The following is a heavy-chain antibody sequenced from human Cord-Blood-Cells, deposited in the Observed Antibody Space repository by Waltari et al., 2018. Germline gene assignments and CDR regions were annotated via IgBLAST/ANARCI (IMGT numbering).Heavy chain of an antibody. V-gene: IGHV3-7*01. CDR3: ARDADGWFDP. J-gene: IGHJ5*02. CDR2: IKQDGSEK. CDR1: GFTFSSYW. Sequence: EVQLVESGGGLVQPGGSLRLSRAASGFTFSSYWISWVRQAPGKGLEWVANIKQDGSEKYYVDSVKGRFTISRDNAKNSLYLQMNSLRAEDTAVYYCARDADGWFDPWGQGTLVTVSS.